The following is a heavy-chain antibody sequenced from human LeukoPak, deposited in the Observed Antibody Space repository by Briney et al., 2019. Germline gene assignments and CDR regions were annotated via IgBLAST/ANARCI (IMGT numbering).Heavy chain of an antibody. J-gene: IGHJ3*02. CDR2: INPSGGST. CDR3: ARLVGSFDI. V-gene: IGHV1-46*01. D-gene: IGHD2-8*02. CDR1: GYAFTNYY. Sequence: GASVKVSCKASGYAFTNYYIHWVRQAPGQGLEWMGIINPSGGSTSYAQKFQGRVTMTRDTSTTTVYMELSSLRSEDTAVYYCARLVGSFDIWGQGTMVTVSS.